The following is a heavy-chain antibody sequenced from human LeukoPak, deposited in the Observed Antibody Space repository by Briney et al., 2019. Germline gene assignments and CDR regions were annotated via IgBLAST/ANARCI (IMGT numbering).Heavy chain of an antibody. J-gene: IGHJ5*02. Sequence: SETLSLTCAVSGGSSTAYYWTWLRQPPGKGLEWIGEINHSGSSNYNSSPRSRVTISVDTSYKQFSLRLSSVTAADTAVYYCAPRGDIDHSYVYGKWFDPWGQGTRVTVSS. CDR1: GGSSTAYY. D-gene: IGHD5-18*01. CDR2: INHSGSS. V-gene: IGHV4-34*01. CDR3: APRGDIDHSYVYGKWFDP.